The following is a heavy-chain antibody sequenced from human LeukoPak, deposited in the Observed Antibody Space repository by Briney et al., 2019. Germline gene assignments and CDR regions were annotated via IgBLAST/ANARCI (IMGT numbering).Heavy chain of an antibody. CDR3: AKEKAIATINYGLDV. Sequence: GRSLRLSCAASGFIFDTYGMLWVRQAPGKGLEWVAVIAYDGSNKVYADSVKGRLTISRDNSKNTLYLQMNSLRGEDTAVYYCAKEKAIATINYGLDVWGQGTTVTVSS. CDR2: IAYDGSNK. J-gene: IGHJ6*02. V-gene: IGHV3-30*18. D-gene: IGHD1-1*01. CDR1: GFIFDTYG.